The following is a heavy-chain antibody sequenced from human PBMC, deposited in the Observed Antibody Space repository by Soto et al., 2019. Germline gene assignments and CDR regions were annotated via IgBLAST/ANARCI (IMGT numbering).Heavy chain of an antibody. CDR2: ISYDGSNK. Sequence: QVQLVESGGGVVQPGRSLRLSCAASGFTFSSYAMHWVRQAPGKGLEWVAVISYDGSNKYYADSVKGRFTISRDNSKNTLYLQMNSLRAEDTAVYYCARLDYGGNSIPIDYWGQGTLVTVSS. J-gene: IGHJ4*02. CDR3: ARLDYGGNSIPIDY. D-gene: IGHD4-17*01. V-gene: IGHV3-30-3*01. CDR1: GFTFSSYA.